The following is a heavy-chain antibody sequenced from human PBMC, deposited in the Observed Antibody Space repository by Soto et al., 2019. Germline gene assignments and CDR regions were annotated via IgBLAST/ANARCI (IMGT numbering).Heavy chain of an antibody. J-gene: IGHJ4*02. CDR3: ARDNRGKPYFDY. CDR2: IYYSGST. CDR1: GGSISSYY. Sequence: SETLSLTCTVSGGSISSYYWSWIRQPPGKGLEWIGYIYYSGSTNYNPSLKSRVTISVDTSKNQFSLKLSSVTAADTAVYYCARDNRGKPYFDYWGQGTLVTVSS. V-gene: IGHV4-59*01.